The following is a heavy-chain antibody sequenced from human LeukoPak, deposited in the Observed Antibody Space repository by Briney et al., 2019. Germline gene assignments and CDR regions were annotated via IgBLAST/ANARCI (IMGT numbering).Heavy chain of an antibody. CDR3: AKEMYSSSSAPLDYYYGMDV. Sequence: GGSLRLSCAASGFTFSSYAMRWGRQAPGKGLEWVSIISFNGGSTYYADSVKGRFTISRDNYKNTLYLQMNSLRAEDTAVYYCAKEMYSSSSAPLDYYYGMDVWGQGTTVTVSS. J-gene: IGHJ6*02. D-gene: IGHD6-6*01. V-gene: IGHV3-23*01. CDR1: GFTFSSYA. CDR2: ISFNGGST.